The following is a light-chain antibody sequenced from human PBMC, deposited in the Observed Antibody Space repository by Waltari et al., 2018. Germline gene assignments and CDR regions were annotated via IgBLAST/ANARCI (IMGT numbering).Light chain of an antibody. V-gene: IGKV1-39*01. CDR3: QQSYRSPWT. Sequence: DIQMTQSPSSLSASVGDRVPITCRASQTIDRYLTWYHQKPGKAPKLLIYAASTLQSGVPSRFSGSGSGTDFTLTIIGLQPEDFATYFCQQSYRSPWTFGQGTRVDIK. CDR2: AAS. J-gene: IGKJ1*01. CDR1: QTIDRY.